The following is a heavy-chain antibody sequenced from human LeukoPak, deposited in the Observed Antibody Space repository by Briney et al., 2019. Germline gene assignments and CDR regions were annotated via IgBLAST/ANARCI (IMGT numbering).Heavy chain of an antibody. D-gene: IGHD3-10*01. CDR2: IYTSGST. J-gene: IGHJ5*02. CDR3: ARDEYYYGP. V-gene: IGHV4-61*02. CDR1: GGSISSGSYN. Sequence: SETLSLTCTVSGGSISSGSYNWSWIRQPAGKGLEWIGRIYTSGSTNYNPSLKSRVTISVDTSKNQFSLKLSSVTATDTAVYYCARDEYYYGPWGQGTLVTVSS.